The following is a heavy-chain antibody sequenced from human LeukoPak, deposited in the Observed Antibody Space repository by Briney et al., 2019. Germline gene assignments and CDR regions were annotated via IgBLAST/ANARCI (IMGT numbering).Heavy chain of an antibody. CDR1: GYSFTSYW. V-gene: IGHV5-51*01. CDR2: IYPGDSET. CDR3: ARPRGYNAYDSFDY. Sequence: GESLKISCKGSGYSFTSYWIAWVRQMPGKGLECMGLIYPGDSETRYSPSFQGQVTISADKSISTAYLQWTSLKASDTATYYCARPRGYNAYDSFDYWGQGTLVTVSS. J-gene: IGHJ4*02. D-gene: IGHD5-12*01.